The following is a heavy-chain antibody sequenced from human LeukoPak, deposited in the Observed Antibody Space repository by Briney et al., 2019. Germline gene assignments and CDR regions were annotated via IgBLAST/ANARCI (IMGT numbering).Heavy chain of an antibody. V-gene: IGHV3-48*01. CDR1: GFTFSSYS. Sequence: GGSLRLSCAASGFTFSSYSMNWVRQAPGKGLEWVSYISSSSSTIYYADSVKGRFTISRDNSKNTLYLQMNSLRAEDTAVYYCARDLGLRSGPSGYWGQGTLVTVSS. CDR2: ISSSSSTI. J-gene: IGHJ4*02. CDR3: ARDLGLRSGPSGY. D-gene: IGHD1-26*01.